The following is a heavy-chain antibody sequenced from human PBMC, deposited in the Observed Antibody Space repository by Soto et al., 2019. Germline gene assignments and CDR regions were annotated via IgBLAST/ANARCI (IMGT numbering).Heavy chain of an antibody. CDR1: GFTFSGSA. V-gene: IGHV3-73*02. CDR2: IRRRAKNYAT. CDR3: TRTFDRSDYFSPDFDY. Sequence: EVQLVESGGDLVQPGGSLKLSCAASGFTFSGSAMHWVRQASGKGLEWVGHIRRRAKNYATVYAASVKGRFIISRDYSNNTAYLQMTSLKPYDTAVYYWTRTFDRSDYFSPDFDYWGQGTLVTVSS. D-gene: IGHD3-22*01. J-gene: IGHJ4*02.